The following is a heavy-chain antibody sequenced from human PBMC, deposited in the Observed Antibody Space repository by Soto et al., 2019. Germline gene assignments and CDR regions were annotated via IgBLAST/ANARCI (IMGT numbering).Heavy chain of an antibody. Sequence: QVQLQESGPGLVKPSQTLILTCTVSGGSISSGGYYWSWIHHPPGKGLEWIGYTYHNDNTYYTPSLKRRVAISVDTSKNQFTLKLSSVTAADTAMYYCARGMYAYYDSSGVQIRFDPWGQGTLVTVSS. CDR1: GGSISSGGYY. CDR2: TYHNDNT. D-gene: IGHD3-22*01. CDR3: ARGMYAYYDSSGVQIRFDP. V-gene: IGHV4-31*03. J-gene: IGHJ5*02.